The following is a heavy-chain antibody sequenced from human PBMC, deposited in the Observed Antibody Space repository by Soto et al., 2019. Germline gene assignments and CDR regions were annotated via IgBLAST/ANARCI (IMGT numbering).Heavy chain of an antibody. Sequence: QVQLVESGGGVVQPGRSLRLSCAASGFTFSSYGMHWVRQAPGKGLECVAVIWYDGSNKYYADSEKCRFTISRDNSKNTLYLQMNDRRAEDTAVYYCARDSIAPDYWGHGSLVTVAS. CDR2: IWYDGSNK. J-gene: IGHJ4*01. CDR1: GFTFSSYG. V-gene: IGHV3-33*01. CDR3: ARDSIAPDY. D-gene: IGHD6-6*01.